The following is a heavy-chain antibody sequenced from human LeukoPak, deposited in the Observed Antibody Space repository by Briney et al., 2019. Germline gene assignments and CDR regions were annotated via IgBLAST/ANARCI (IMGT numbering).Heavy chain of an antibody. D-gene: IGHD5-24*01. CDR1: GFTFGTYG. Sequence: GGSLRLSCTASGFTFGTYGMVWVRQAPGKGLEWVAVIWYDGSNENYADSVKGRFTISRDNSKSTLFLQMNSLRAEDTAVYYCARNAYNYGGFDYWGLGTLVTVSS. V-gene: IGHV3-33*01. CDR3: ARNAYNYGGFDY. J-gene: IGHJ4*02. CDR2: IWYDGSNE.